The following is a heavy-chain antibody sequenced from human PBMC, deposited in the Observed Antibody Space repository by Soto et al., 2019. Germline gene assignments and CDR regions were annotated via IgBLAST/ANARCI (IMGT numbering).Heavy chain of an antibody. V-gene: IGHV3-30-3*01. CDR1: GFTFNTDT. CDR2: ISDDGSNK. J-gene: IGHJ4*02. D-gene: IGHD3-22*01. CDR3: AREAIYYDASGFSLYYFDY. Sequence: GGSLRLSCAASGFTFNTDTMHWVRQAPGKGLEWVALISDDGSNKHYADSVKGRFSISRDNSKNTLYLQLNSLRPEDTAVYYCAREAIYYDASGFSLYYFDYWGQGSMVTVSS.